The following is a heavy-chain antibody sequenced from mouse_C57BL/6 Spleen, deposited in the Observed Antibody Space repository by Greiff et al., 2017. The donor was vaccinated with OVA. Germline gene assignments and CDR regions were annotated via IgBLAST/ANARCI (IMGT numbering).Heavy chain of an antibody. CDR3: ARDRNLDY. D-gene: IGHD2-14*01. Sequence: QVQLKQPGAELVMPGASVKLSCKASGYTFTSYWMHWVKQRPGQGLEWIGEIDPSDSYTNYNQKFKGKSTLTVDKSSSTAYMQLSSLTSEDSAVYYCARDRNLDYWGQGTSVTVSS. CDR2: IDPSDSYT. V-gene: IGHV1-69*01. J-gene: IGHJ4*01. CDR1: GYTFTSYW.